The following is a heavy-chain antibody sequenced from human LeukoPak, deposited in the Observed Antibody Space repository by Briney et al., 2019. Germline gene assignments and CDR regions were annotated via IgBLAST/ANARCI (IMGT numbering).Heavy chain of an antibody. CDR1: GFTSSSYA. D-gene: IGHD6-6*01. J-gene: IGHJ4*02. CDR3: AKDYPSSLVDY. V-gene: IGHV3-23*01. CDR2: ISDSGGST. Sequence: PGGSLRLSCAASGFTSSSYAMSWVRQAPGKGLEWVSAISDSGGSTYHVDSVKGRFTISRDNSKNTLYLQMNSLRAEDTAVYYCAKDYPSSLVDYWGQGTLVTVSS.